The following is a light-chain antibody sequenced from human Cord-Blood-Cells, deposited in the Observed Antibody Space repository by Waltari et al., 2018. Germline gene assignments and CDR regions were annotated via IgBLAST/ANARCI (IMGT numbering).Light chain of an antibody. CDR1: SSDAGGYNH. J-gene: IGLJ2*01. CDR2: DVS. Sequence: SALTQPASVSGSPGQSITISCTGTSSDAGGYNHVSWYQQHPGKAPKLMIYDVSNRPSGVSNRFTGPKSGNTASLTISGLQAEDEADYYCSSYTSSSTVVFGGGTKLTVL. V-gene: IGLV2-14*01. CDR3: SSYTSSSTVV.